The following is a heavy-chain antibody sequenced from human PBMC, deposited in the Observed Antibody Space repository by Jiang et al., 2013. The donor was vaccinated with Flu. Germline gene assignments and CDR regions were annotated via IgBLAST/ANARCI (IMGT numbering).Heavy chain of an antibody. CDR3: ARDNAAAGIRWFDP. CDR1: GFTFNNFA. V-gene: IGHV3-33*08. CDR2: IWYDGSNK. J-gene: IGHJ5*02. Sequence: VQLVESGGGVVQPGRSLRLSCAASGFTFNNFAMHWVRQAPGKGLEWVAVIWYDGSNKYYADSVKGRFTISRDNSKNTLYLQMNSLRVEDTAVYYCARDNAAAGIRWFDPGAREPWSPSPQ. D-gene: IGHD6-13*01.